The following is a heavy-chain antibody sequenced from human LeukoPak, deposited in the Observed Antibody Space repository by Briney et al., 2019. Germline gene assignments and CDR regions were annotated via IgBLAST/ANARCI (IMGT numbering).Heavy chain of an antibody. J-gene: IGHJ4*02. D-gene: IGHD3-9*01. V-gene: IGHV4-4*07. CDR2: IYSSGST. CDR3: ARGLAGYDILTGYYWNFDY. Sequence: PSETLPLTCTVSGGSISSYYWSWIRQPAGKGLEWIGRIYSSGSTNYNPSLKSRVSMSVDTSKNQFSLKLSSVTAADTAVYYCARGLAGYDILTGYYWNFDYWGQGTLVTVSS. CDR1: GGSISSYY.